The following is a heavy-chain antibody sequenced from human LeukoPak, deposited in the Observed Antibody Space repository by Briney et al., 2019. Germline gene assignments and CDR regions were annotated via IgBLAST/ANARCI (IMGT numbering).Heavy chain of an antibody. J-gene: IGHJ4*02. V-gene: IGHV4-39*07. D-gene: IGHD5-18*01. CDR1: GGSLNSSSYY. Sequence: SETLSLTCTVSGGSLNSSSYYWGWIRQPPGKGLEWIGTIYYSGSTYYNPSLKSRVTISVDTSKNQFSLKLSSVTAADTAVYYCARVYSYGYNRYFDYWGQGTLVTVSS. CDR3: ARVYSYGYNRYFDY. CDR2: IYYSGST.